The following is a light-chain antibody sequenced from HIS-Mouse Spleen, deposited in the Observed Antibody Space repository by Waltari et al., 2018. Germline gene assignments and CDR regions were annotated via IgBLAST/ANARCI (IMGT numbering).Light chain of an antibody. J-gene: IGLJ2*01. CDR1: VLAKKY. CDR3: YSAADNNVV. CDR2: KDD. Sequence: SYELTQPSSVSVSPGQTARITCSGDVLAKKYARWFQQKPGQAPVLVIYKDDERPAGIPGRFSGSSSGTTVTLTISGAQVGDEADYYCYSAADNNVVFGGGTKLTVL. V-gene: IGLV3-27*01.